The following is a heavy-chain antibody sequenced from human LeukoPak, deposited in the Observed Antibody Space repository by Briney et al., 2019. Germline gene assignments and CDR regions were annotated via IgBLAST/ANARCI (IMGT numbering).Heavy chain of an antibody. CDR3: ARVDSSGSRPDY. V-gene: IGHV1-18*01. Sequence: ASVKVSCKASGGTFSSYAISWVRQAPGQGLEWMGWISAYNGNTNYAQKLQGRVTMTTDTSTSTAYMELRSLRSDDTAVYYCARVDSSGSRPDYWGQGTLVTVSS. CDR1: GGTFSSYA. D-gene: IGHD3-10*01. CDR2: ISAYNGNT. J-gene: IGHJ4*02.